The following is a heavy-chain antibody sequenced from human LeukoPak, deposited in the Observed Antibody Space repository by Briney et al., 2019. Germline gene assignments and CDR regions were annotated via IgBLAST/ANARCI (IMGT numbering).Heavy chain of an antibody. CDR1: GGSISTYY. CDR3: ARGPSYYYDSSGYPYYYYYGMDV. Sequence: SETLSLTCTVSGGSISTYYWSWIRQHPGKGLEWIGYIYYSGSTYYNPSLKSRVTISVDTSKNQFSLKLSSVTAADTAVYYCARGPSYYYDSSGYPYYYYYGMDVWGQGTTVTVSS. V-gene: IGHV4-59*06. CDR2: IYYSGST. D-gene: IGHD3-22*01. J-gene: IGHJ6*02.